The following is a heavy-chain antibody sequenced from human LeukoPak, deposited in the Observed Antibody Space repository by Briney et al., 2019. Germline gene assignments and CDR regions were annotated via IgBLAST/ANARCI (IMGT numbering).Heavy chain of an antibody. Sequence: SVKVSCKASGGTFSGYAISWVRQAPGQGLEWMGGIIPIFGTANYAQKFQGRVTITADESTSTAYMELCSLRSEDTAVYYCVRPDPYYYYGMDVWGQGTTVTVSS. CDR3: VRPDPYYYYGMDV. J-gene: IGHJ6*02. CDR2: IIPIFGTA. CDR1: GGTFSGYA. V-gene: IGHV1-69*13.